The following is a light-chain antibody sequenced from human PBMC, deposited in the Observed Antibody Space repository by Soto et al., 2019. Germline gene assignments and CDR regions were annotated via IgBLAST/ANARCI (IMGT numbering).Light chain of an antibody. CDR3: SSYTSGSAVV. CDR2: EVS. CDR1: SSDVGSYRF. J-gene: IGLJ2*01. V-gene: IGLV2-14*03. Sequence: QLVLTQPASVSGSPGQSITISCTGTSSDVGSYRFVSWYQQHPGKAPKLMIYEVSDRPSGISDRFSGSKSGNTASLTISGLQAEDEADYYCSSYTSGSAVVFGGGTKLTVL.